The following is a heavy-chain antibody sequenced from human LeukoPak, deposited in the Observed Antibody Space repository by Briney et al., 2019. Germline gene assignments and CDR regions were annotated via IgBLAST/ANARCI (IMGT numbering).Heavy chain of an antibody. CDR1: GGSISSYY. Sequence: SETLSLTCPVSGGSISSYYWSWIRQPPGKGLEWIGYIYYSGSTNYNPSLKSRVTISVDTSKNQFSLKLSSVTAADTAVYYCARSTYYFDYWGQGTLVTVSS. D-gene: IGHD2-2*01. V-gene: IGHV4-59*01. CDR3: ARSTYYFDY. J-gene: IGHJ4*02. CDR2: IYYSGST.